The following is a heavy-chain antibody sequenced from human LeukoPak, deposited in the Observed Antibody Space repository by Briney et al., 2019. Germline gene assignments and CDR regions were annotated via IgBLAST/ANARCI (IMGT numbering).Heavy chain of an antibody. CDR1: GGSFSGYY. J-gene: IGHJ4*02. Sequence: PSETLSLTCAVYGGSFSGYYWSWIRQPPGKGLEWIGEINHSGSTNYNPSLKSRVTISVDTSKNQFSPKLSSVTAADTAVYYCARGGYYYDSSGYYLDYWGQGTLVTVSS. D-gene: IGHD3-22*01. CDR3: ARGGYYYDSSGYYLDY. CDR2: INHSGST. V-gene: IGHV4-34*01.